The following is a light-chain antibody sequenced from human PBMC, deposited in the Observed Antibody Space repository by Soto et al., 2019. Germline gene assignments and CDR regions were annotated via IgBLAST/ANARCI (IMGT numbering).Light chain of an antibody. V-gene: IGLV2-14*01. J-gene: IGLJ2*01. CDR2: DVN. Sequence: QSVLTQPASVSGSPGQSITISCTGTSTDVGGHKYVSWYQQYPGKAPKVMIYDVNNRPSGVSNRFSGSKSGNTASLTISGLQAEDEADYYCSSYTSTGTLVVFGGGTKLTVL. CDR1: STDVGGHKY. CDR3: SSYTSTGTLVV.